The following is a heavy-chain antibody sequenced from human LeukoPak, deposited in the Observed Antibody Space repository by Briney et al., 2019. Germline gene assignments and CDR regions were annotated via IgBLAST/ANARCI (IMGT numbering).Heavy chain of an antibody. V-gene: IGHV4-59*01. CDR2: LSKSGNT. J-gene: IGHJ3*02. D-gene: IGHD3-9*01. CDR3: ARARYVNSFYAFDI. CDR1: GGSISSYY. Sequence: SETLALTCTVSGGSISSYYWSWIRLPPGKGLEWIGYLSKSGNTNYSPSLKSRVTIFGDTSKNQFFLKLSSVTAADTAVYYCARARYVNSFYAFDIWGQGTLVTVSS.